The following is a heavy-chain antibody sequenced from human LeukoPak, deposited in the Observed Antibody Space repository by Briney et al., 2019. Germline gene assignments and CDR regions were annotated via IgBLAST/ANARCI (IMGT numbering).Heavy chain of an antibody. V-gene: IGHV7-4-1*02. CDR1: GYTFTSYA. D-gene: IGHD3-22*01. CDR2: INTNTGNP. CDR3: ATPSEYDSSGYYSRGAFDI. Sequence: GASVKVSCKASGYTFTSYAMNWVRQAPGQGLEWMGWINTNTGNPTYAQGFTGRFVFSLDTSVSTAYLQISSLKAEDTAVYYCATPSEYDSSGYYSRGAFDIWGQGTMVTVSS. J-gene: IGHJ3*02.